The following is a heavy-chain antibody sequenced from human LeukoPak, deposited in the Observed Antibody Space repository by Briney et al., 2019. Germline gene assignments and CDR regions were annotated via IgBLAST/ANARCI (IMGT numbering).Heavy chain of an antibody. V-gene: IGHV1-8*01. CDR3: ARGGSGKYHPILFDY. CDR2: TNPDSGNT. J-gene: IGHJ4*02. D-gene: IGHD3-10*01. Sequence: ASVNVSCKASGYTFGNYDINWVRQATGQGLEWMGWTNPDSGNTGYAQKFQGRVTMTRNTSINTAYMEVTSLTSEDTAIYYCARGGSGKYHPILFDYWGQGTQVTVSS. CDR1: GYTFGNYD.